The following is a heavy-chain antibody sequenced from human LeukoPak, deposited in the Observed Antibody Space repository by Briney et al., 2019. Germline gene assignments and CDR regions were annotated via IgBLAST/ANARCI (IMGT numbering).Heavy chain of an antibody. CDR1: GFTFSSYS. D-gene: IGHD5-12*01. J-gene: IGHJ4*02. V-gene: IGHV3-21*01. CDR2: ISSGSSYI. CDR3: ARGGYSGYDYFVWFDY. Sequence: GGSLRLSCAASGFTFSSYSMSWVRQAPGKGLEWVSSISSGSSYIYYADSVKGRFTISRDNAKNSLYLQMNSLRAEDTAVYYCARGGYSGYDYFVWFDYWGQGTLVTVSS.